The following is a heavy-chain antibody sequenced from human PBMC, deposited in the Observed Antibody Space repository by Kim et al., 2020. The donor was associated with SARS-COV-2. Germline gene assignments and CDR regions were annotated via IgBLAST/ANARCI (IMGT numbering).Heavy chain of an antibody. CDR3: ARGRYDYVWGSYRAPHDHYYYYGMDV. V-gene: IGHV1-69*13. Sequence: SVKVSCKASGGTFSSYAISWVRQAPGQGLEWMGGIIPIFGTANYAQKFQGRVTITADESTSTAYMELSSLRSEDTAVYYCARGRYDYVWGSYRAPHDHYYYYGMDVWGQGTTVTVSS. J-gene: IGHJ6*02. CDR2: IIPIFGTA. CDR1: GGTFSSYA. D-gene: IGHD3-16*02.